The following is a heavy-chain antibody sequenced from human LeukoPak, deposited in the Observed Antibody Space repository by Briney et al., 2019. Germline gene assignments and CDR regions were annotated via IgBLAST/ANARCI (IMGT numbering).Heavy chain of an antibody. J-gene: IGHJ4*02. CDR1: GFTFSSYA. D-gene: IGHD5-18*01. CDR3: AKPIEFGYSYSFDY. Sequence: PGGSLRLSCVASGFTFSSYAMSWVRQAPGKGLEWVSAISGSGGSTYYADSVKGRFTISRDNSKNTLYLQMNSLRAEDTAVYYCAKPIEFGYSYSFDYWGQGTLVTVSS. CDR2: ISGSGGST. V-gene: IGHV3-23*01.